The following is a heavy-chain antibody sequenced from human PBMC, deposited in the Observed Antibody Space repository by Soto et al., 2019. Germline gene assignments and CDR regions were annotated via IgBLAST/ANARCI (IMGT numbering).Heavy chain of an antibody. CDR3: ARNRSPYTGYDSIDY. V-gene: IGHV3-33*01. Sequence: QVQLVESGGGVVQPGRSLRLSCEASTFGFSTYGMHGVGKAPGKGLEWVALIWYDGSKECFADSVKGRFTISRDNSKSMVYLQMNSLRAEDTAVYYCARNRSPYTGYDSIDYWGQGTLVTVSS. CDR1: TFGFSTYG. D-gene: IGHD5-12*01. J-gene: IGHJ4*02. CDR2: IWYDGSKE.